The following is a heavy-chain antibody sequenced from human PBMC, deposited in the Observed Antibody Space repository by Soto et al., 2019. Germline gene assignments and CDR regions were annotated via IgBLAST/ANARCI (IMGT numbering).Heavy chain of an antibody. CDR3: ARGDSYGYFDY. CDR2: IKHSGNT. D-gene: IGHD5-18*01. CDR1: GGSFNDYY. Sequence: SETLSLTCGVYGGSFNDYYWSWIRQSPGKGLEWIGEIKHSGNTNQNPSLKSRVTMSVDTSKNQFSLNLRSVSAADTAVYYCARGDSYGYFDYWGQGTLVTVSS. V-gene: IGHV4-34*01. J-gene: IGHJ4*02.